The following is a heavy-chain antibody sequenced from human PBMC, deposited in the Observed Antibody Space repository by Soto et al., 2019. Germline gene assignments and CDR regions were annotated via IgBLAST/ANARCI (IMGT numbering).Heavy chain of an antibody. D-gene: IGHD6-6*01. V-gene: IGHV1-3*01. J-gene: IGHJ1*01. CDR2: INAGNGNT. Sequence: ASVTVSCKASGYTFTSYAMHWVRQAPGQRLEWMGWINAGNGNTKYSQKLQGRVTMTTDTSTSTAYMELRSLRSDDTAVYYCARDLRSRAREAEYFQHWGQGTLVTVSS. CDR3: ARDLRSRAREAEYFQH. CDR1: GYTFTSYA.